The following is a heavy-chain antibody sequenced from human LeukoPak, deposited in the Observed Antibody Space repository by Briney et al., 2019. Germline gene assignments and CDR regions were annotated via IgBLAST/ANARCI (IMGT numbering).Heavy chain of an antibody. CDR3: ARRVGRYFGERAYYYNYMDV. V-gene: IGHV4-34*01. CDR1: GGSFSGHY. D-gene: IGHD3-10*01. Sequence: SETLSLTCAVYGGSFSGHYWSWIRQPPGKGLEWIGEINHSGSTKYNPSLKSRVTISVDKSKNQFSLKLSSVTAADTAVYYCARRVGRYFGERAYYYNYMDVWDKGSTVTISS. CDR2: INHSGST. J-gene: IGHJ6*03.